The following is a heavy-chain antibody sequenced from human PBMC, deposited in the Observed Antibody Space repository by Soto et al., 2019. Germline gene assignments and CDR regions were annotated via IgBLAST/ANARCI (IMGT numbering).Heavy chain of an antibody. CDR2: IYWDDYK. Sequence: QITLKESGPTLVKPTQTLTLTCTFSGFSLSTSGVGVGWIRQPPGNALEWLAVIYWDDYKHYSPSLKSRLTLTKDISKNQVVLTMTNMDPVDTATYYCAHKGYGDYPLDYWGQGTLLTVSS. V-gene: IGHV2-5*02. J-gene: IGHJ4*02. D-gene: IGHD4-17*01. CDR3: AHKGYGDYPLDY. CDR1: GFSLSTSGVG.